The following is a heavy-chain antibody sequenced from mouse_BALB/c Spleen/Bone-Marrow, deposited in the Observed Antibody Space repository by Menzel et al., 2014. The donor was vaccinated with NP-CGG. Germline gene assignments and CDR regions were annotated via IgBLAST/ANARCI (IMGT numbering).Heavy chain of an antibody. CDR3: ARLGYYGGFAY. D-gene: IGHD2-3*01. CDR2: INPDSSTI. J-gene: IGHJ3*01. Sequence: EVQLEESGGGLVQPGGSLKLSWAASGFDFSRYWMSWVRQAPGKGLEWIGEINPDSSTINYTPSLKDKFIISRDNAKKTLYLQMSKVRSEDTALYYCARLGYYGGFAYWGQGTLVTVSA. CDR1: GFDFSRYW. V-gene: IGHV4-1*02.